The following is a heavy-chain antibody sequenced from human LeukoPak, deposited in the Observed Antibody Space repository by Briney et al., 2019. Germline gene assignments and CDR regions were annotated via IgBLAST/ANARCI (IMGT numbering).Heavy chain of an antibody. CDR1: GGSISSYY. Sequence: SETLSLTCTVSGGSISSYYWSWIRQPPGKGLEWIAYIHYSGGANYNPSLQSRVTIALDTSKNQFSLKLASVTAADTAIYYCAKGAGGFSYYNWFDPWGQGTLVTVSS. J-gene: IGHJ5*02. CDR3: AKGAGGFSYYNWFDP. CDR2: IHYSGGA. D-gene: IGHD5-18*01. V-gene: IGHV4-59*12.